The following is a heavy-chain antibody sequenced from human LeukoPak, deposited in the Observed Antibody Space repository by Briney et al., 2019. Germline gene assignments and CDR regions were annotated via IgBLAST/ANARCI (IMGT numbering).Heavy chain of an antibody. CDR2: INTDGSRT. J-gene: IGHJ4*02. CDR1: GFTFGSYW. CDR3: AKDRADDWGSSDY. D-gene: IGHD7-27*01. V-gene: IGHV3-74*01. Sequence: PGGSLRLSCAASGFTFGSYWMHWVRQAPGKGLVWVSRINTDGSRTSYADSMKGRFTSSRDNSKNTLYLQMNSLRAEDTAVYYCAKDRADDWGSSDYWGQGTLVTVSS.